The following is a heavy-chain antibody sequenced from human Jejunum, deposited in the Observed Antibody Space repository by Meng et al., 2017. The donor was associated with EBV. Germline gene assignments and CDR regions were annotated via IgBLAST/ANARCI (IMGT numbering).Heavy chain of an antibody. CDR2: FHNRENT. J-gene: IGHJ5*02. V-gene: IGHV4-39*07. D-gene: IGHD3-10*01. CDR3: ARGGPPFGANWFDT. CDR1: GDSISSSTYY. Sequence: QLQLQESGPGLVKPSETLSLTCTVSGDSISSSTYYWVWIRQPPGKGLEWIGSFHNRENTYYNPSLKSRVTISADTSSNQFSLRLSSVTAADTAVCYCARGGPPFGANWFDTWGQGTLVTVAS.